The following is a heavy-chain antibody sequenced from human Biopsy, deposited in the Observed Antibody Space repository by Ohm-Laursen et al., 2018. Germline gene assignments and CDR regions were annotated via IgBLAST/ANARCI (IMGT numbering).Heavy chain of an antibody. D-gene: IGHD6-19*01. CDR3: AKDGGQWLGGAFDI. CDR2: TSFDGSNK. Sequence: SLRLSCTASGFIFSTYTMHWVRQPPGKGLEWLAVTSFDGSNKFYAESVRGRFTISRDRSRDTLYLQMNRLTNEDTALYYCAKDGGQWLGGAFDIWGHGTMVIVAS. CDR1: GFIFSTYT. J-gene: IGHJ3*02. V-gene: IGHV3-30*18.